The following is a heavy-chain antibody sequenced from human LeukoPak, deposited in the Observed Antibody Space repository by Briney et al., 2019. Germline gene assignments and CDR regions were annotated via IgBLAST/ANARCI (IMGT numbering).Heavy chain of an antibody. CDR2: INPNSGGT. Sequence: GASVKVSCKASGYTFTDYYIHWVRQAPGQGLEFMGWINPNSGGTSYAQKFQGRVTMTRDTSISTAYMELSRLRSDDTAMYYCATLGAGDFDYWGQGTLVTVPS. CDR3: ATLGAGDFDY. D-gene: IGHD3-10*01. J-gene: IGHJ4*02. CDR1: GYTFTDYY. V-gene: IGHV1-2*02.